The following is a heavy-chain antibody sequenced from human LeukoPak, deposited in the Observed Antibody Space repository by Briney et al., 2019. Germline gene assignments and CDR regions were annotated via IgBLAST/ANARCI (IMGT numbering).Heavy chain of an antibody. Sequence: TTSETLSLTCTVPGGSISSYYWSWIRQPPGKGLEWIGYIYYSGSTNYNPSLKSRVTISVDTSKNQFSLKLSSVTAADTAVYYCARGHYDILTGYSFYAFDIWGQGTMVTVSS. V-gene: IGHV4-59*01. J-gene: IGHJ3*02. CDR1: GGSISSYY. D-gene: IGHD3-9*01. CDR2: IYYSGST. CDR3: ARGHYDILTGYSFYAFDI.